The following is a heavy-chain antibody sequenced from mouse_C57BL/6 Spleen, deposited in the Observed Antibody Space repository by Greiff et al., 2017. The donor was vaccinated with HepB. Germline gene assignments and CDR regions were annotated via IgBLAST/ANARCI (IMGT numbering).Heavy chain of an antibody. CDR1: GFTFSNYW. V-gene: IGHV6-3*01. D-gene: IGHD2-4*01. CDR3: TGVDYDGSFAY. Sequence: EVQGVESGGGLVQPGGSMKLSCVASGFTFSNYWMNWVRQSPEKGLEWVAQIRLKSDNYATHYAESVKGRFTISRDDSKSSVYLQMNNLRAEDTGIYYCTGVDYDGSFAYWGQGTLVTVSA. J-gene: IGHJ3*01. CDR2: IRLKSDNYAT.